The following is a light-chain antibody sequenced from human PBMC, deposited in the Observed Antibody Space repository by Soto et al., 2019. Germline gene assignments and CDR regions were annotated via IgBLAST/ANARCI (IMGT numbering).Light chain of an antibody. CDR2: ANS. J-gene: IGLJ1*01. CDR1: SSNIGAGHD. Sequence: QSVLPQPPSVSGAPGQGVTISCTGRSSNIGAGHDVHWYQQLPGTDPKPLIYANSNRPSGVPDRFSGSKSGTSASLAITGLQAEDEAEYYCQSYDRSLVEHVFVTGTTLTVL. CDR3: QSYDRSLVEHV. V-gene: IGLV1-40*01.